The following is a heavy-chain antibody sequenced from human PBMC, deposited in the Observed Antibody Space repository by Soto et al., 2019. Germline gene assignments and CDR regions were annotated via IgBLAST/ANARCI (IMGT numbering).Heavy chain of an antibody. CDR2: MFHSGRT. CDR3: AKAVKYYDSTGYDAFAV. CDR1: GDSISIYF. Sequence: KASETLSLTCTVSGDSISIYFWTWIRHPPGKALEWIGYMFHSGRTNYNPSLTSRVTMSADTSNNQFSLTLTSVTAADTAVYYCAKAVKYYDSTGYDAFAVWGQGIMVTVSS. D-gene: IGHD3-22*01. J-gene: IGHJ3*01. V-gene: IGHV4-59*01.